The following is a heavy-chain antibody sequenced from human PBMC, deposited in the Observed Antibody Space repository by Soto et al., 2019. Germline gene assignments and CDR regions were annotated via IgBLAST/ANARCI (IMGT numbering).Heavy chain of an antibody. CDR3: ARLEMYSSNFGY. V-gene: IGHV4-39*01. D-gene: IGHD6-13*01. J-gene: IGHJ4*02. Sequence: SETLSLTCTVFGGSISSSSYYWGWIRQPPGKGLEWIGSIYYSGSTYYNPSLKSRVTISVDTSKNQFSLKLSSVTAADTAVYYCARLEMYSSNFGYWGQGTLVTVSS. CDR1: GGSISSSSYY. CDR2: IYYSGST.